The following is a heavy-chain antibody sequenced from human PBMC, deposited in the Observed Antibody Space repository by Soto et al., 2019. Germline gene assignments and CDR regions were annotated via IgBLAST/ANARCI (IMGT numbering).Heavy chain of an antibody. CDR2: IHYSWTT. D-gene: IGHD6-19*01. CDR1: VDSISDTIYY. Sequence: SETLSLTCRVSVDSISDTIYYWGWILHPPGNGLEWIGSIHYSWTTQFHPYLKTRVTISVDPSKNEFSLRLRSVTAAATAVYYGARHLKAVAAAMDYWAQGVTVTVSS. CDR3: ARHLKAVAAAMDY. J-gene: IGHJ4*02. V-gene: IGHV4-39*01.